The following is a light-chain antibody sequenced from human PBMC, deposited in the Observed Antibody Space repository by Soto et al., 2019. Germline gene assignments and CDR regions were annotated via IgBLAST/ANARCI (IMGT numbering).Light chain of an antibody. V-gene: IGKV3-20*01. J-gene: IGKJ1*01. CDR3: QQYGGSSRT. CDR1: QFVSSN. CDR2: ETY. Sequence: EVVLTQSPATLSVSPGERATLSCRASQFVSSNLAWYQQKRGQAPRLLIFETYRRATGIPDRFSGSGSGIDFTLTISRLEPEDFAVYVCQQYGGSSRTFGPGTKGDIK.